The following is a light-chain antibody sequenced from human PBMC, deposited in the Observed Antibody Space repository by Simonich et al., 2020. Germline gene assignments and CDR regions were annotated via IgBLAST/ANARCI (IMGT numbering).Light chain of an antibody. CDR1: QSVLYSSNNKNY. Sequence: DIVMTQSQDSLAVSLGERATINCKSSQSVLYSSNNKNYLAWYQQKPGEPPKLLLYWASTREAGVPDRFSGSGSGTDFTLTIRSLQAEDVAVYYCQQYYSTPPTFGGGTKLEIK. J-gene: IGKJ4*01. CDR3: QQYYSTPPT. V-gene: IGKV4-1*01. CDR2: WAS.